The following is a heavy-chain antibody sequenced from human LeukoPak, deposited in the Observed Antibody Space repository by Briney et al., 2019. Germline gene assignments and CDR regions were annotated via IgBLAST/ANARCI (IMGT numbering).Heavy chain of an antibody. CDR1: GDSVSSNSAS. V-gene: IGHV6-1*01. Sequence: SQTLSLTCAISGDSVSSNSASWNWLRQSPSRGLEWLGRTYYRSKWYNDYAGSVKSRITINPDTAKNQVSLQLNSVTPEDTAVYYCARDLTVGGMDVWGQGTTVTVSS. J-gene: IGHJ6*02. CDR3: ARDLTVGGMDV. CDR2: TYYRSKWYN. D-gene: IGHD3-3*01.